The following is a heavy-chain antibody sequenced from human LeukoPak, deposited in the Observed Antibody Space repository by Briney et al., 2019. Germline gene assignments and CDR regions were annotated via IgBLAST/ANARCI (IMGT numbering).Heavy chain of an antibody. CDR2: ISSSSSTI. J-gene: IGHJ3*02. D-gene: IGHD1-26*01. CDR3: ARDSGRLEGAFDI. Sequence: QPGGSLRLSCAASGFTFSSYSMNWVRQAPGKGLEWVSYISSSSSTIYYADSVKGRFTISRDNAKNSLYLQMNSLRAEDTAVYYCARDSGRLEGAFDIWGQGTMVTVSS. CDR1: GFTFSSYS. V-gene: IGHV3-48*01.